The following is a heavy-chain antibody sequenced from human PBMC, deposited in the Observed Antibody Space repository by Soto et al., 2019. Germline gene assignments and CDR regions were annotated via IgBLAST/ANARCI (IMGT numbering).Heavy chain of an antibody. V-gene: IGHV1-69*06. CDR3: AREGDTREGRGVFFS. D-gene: IGHD3-16*01. Sequence: SVKVSCKASGGTFSSYSFSWVRQAPGQGLEWMGGITPIFGTVHYAQNFRGRVTITADKSTSIVHMELSSLRSEDTAVFYCAREGDTREGRGVFFSWGQGTLVTVS. CDR2: ITPIFGTV. J-gene: IGHJ5*02. CDR1: GGTFSSYS.